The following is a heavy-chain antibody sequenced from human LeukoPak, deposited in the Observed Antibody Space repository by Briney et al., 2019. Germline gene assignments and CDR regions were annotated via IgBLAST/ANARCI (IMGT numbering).Heavy chain of an antibody. J-gene: IGHJ4*02. V-gene: IGHV1-69*04. CDR3: ARDKVGAPGPCDY. D-gene: IGHD1-26*01. Sequence: SVKVSCKASGGTFSSYTISWVRQAPGQGLEWMGRIIPILGIANYAQKFQGRVTITADKSTSTAYMELSSLRSEDTAVYYCARDKVGAPGPCDYWAQGTVVTVSS. CDR2: IIPILGIA. CDR1: GGTFSSYT.